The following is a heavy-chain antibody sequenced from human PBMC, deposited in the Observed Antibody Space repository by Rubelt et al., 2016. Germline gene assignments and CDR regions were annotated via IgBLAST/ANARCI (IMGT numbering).Heavy chain of an antibody. V-gene: IGHV4-34*10. CDR3: ARGEGAVAGRGYYFDY. D-gene: IGHD6-19*01. J-gene: IGHJ4*02. CDR2: INHSGST. CDR1: GGSISGYY. Sequence: QVQLQESGPGLVKPSETLSLTCTVSGGSISGYYWSWIRQPPGKGLEWIGDINHSGSTNYNTPHKRRVTLTVDTSKNQISLRLGSVTAADTAVYYCARGEGAVAGRGYYFDYWGQGTLVTVSS.